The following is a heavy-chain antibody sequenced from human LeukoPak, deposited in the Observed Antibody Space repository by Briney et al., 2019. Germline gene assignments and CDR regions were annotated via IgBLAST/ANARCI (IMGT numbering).Heavy chain of an antibody. Sequence: SETLSLTCTVSGGSISSYYWSWIRQPAGKGLEWIGRIYTSGSTNYNPSLKSRVTMSVDTSKNQFSLKLSSVTAADTAVYYCAREAGETDYGDYLGQLGPYHFDYWGQGTLVTVSS. CDR1: GGSISSYY. V-gene: IGHV4-4*07. J-gene: IGHJ4*02. CDR3: AREAGETDYGDYLGQLGPYHFDY. CDR2: IYTSGST. D-gene: IGHD4-17*01.